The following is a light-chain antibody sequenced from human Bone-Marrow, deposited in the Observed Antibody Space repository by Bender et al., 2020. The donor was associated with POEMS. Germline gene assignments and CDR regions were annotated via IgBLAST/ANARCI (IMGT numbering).Light chain of an antibody. J-gene: IGLJ3*02. V-gene: IGLV1-44*01. CDR1: NANIGSNT. CDR3: AVWDDTLDGWV. Sequence: QSVLTQPPSASGTPGQSVTISCSGSNANIGSNTVIWYQQLPGTAPNLLIYGNDQRRSGVPGRFSGSKSGTSASLAISGLQSEDEADYYCAVWDDTLDGWVFGGPTKLTVL. CDR2: GND.